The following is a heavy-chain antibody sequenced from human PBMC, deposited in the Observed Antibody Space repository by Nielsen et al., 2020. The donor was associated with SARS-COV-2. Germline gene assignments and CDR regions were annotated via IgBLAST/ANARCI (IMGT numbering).Heavy chain of an antibody. CDR3: ARGDLVVVPSPILGLGPFFYYFYLDV. Sequence: SETLSLTCAVSGGSVSSNDWWTWVRQSPGKGLEWIGEVSHSGSINYNPSLKSRVTLSMDNSKRQFTLRRTSVSAADTAVYFCARGDLVVVPSPILGLGPFFYYFYLDVWGKGTTVIVSS. CDR2: VSHSGSI. V-gene: IGHV4-4*02. J-gene: IGHJ6*03. CDR1: GGSVSSNDW. D-gene: IGHD2-2*01.